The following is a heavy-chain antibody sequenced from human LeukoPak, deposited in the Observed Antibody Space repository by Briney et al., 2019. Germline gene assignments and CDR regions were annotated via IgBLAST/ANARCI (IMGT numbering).Heavy chain of an antibody. V-gene: IGHV3-74*01. CDR3: VRDGEYSHGIDFDY. Sequence: GGSLRLSCAASGFTFSSYWMHWVRQAPGKGLVWVSRTNGDGSDTSYADSVKGRFTISRDSATNTLYLQMNSLRAEDTAIYYCVRDGEYSHGIDFDYWGQGTLVTVSP. CDR1: GFTFSSYW. CDR2: TNGDGSDT. D-gene: IGHD5-18*01. J-gene: IGHJ4*02.